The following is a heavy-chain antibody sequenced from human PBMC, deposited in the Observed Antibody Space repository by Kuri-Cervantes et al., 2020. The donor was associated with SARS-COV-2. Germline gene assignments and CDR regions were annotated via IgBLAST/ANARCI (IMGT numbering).Heavy chain of an antibody. CDR2: INPNSGGT. Sequence: ASVKVSCKASGYTFSVYYMYWVRQAPGQGLEWMGWINPNSGGTNYAQKFQGWVTMTRDTSISTAYMELSRLRSDDTAVYYCARGMVRGIIQYYYNAMDVWGQGTTVTVSS. D-gene: IGHD3-10*01. J-gene: IGHJ6*02. CDR3: ARGMVRGIIQYYYNAMDV. CDR1: GYTFSVYY. V-gene: IGHV1-2*04.